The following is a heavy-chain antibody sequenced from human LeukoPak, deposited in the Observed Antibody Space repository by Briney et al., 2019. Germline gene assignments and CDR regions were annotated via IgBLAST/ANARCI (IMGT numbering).Heavy chain of an antibody. CDR3: AREDPRYYDSSGYGYFDY. CDR1: GGTFSSYA. Sequence: SVKVSCKASGGTFSSYAISWVRQAPGQGLEWMGRIIPILGIANYAQKFQGRVTITADKSTSTAYMELSSLRSEDTAVYYCAREDPRYYDSSGYGYFDYWGQGTLVTVSS. CDR2: IIPILGIA. J-gene: IGHJ4*02. V-gene: IGHV1-69*04. D-gene: IGHD3-22*01.